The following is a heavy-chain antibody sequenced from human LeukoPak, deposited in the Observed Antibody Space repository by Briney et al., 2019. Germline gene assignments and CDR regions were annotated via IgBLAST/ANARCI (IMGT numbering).Heavy chain of an antibody. CDR3: ASNTYYYGSGSSNGDAFDI. V-gene: IGHV3-21*01. CDR1: GFPFSSYS. Sequence: PGGSLRLSCAASGFPFSSYSMNWVRQAPGKGLEWVSSISSSSCDKYYADSVKGRFTISRDNASTSLYLQMNSLRAEDTTVYYCASNTYYYGSGSSNGDAFDIWGQGTMVTVSS. D-gene: IGHD3-10*01. J-gene: IGHJ3*02. CDR2: ISSSSCDK.